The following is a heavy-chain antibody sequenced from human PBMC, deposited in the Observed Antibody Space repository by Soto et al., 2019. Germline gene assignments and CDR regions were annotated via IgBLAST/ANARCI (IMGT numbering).Heavy chain of an antibody. J-gene: IGHJ3*02. Sequence: PGESLKISCKGSGYSFTSYWIRWVRQMPGKGLEWMGIIYPSDSDTRYSPSFQGKVTISADKSISTAYLQWSSLKASDTAMYYCARLHDYGVIAFDIWGQGTMVTVSS. D-gene: IGHD4-17*01. CDR3: ARLHDYGVIAFDI. V-gene: IGHV5-51*01. CDR1: GYSFTSYW. CDR2: IYPSDSDT.